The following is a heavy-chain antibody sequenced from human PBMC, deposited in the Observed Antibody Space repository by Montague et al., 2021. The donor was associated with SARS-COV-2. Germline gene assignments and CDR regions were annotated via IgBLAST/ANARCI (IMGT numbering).Heavy chain of an antibody. CDR2: IGAGGDT. Sequence: SLRLSFSASGFTFSRHDMHWIRQATGKGLEWVSGIGAGGDTYYAASVKGRSSISRENDKNFLYLQINSLRAGDTAVYYCARDSVDGLDYWGQGILVTVSS. J-gene: IGHJ4*02. CDR1: GFTFSRHD. V-gene: IGHV3-13*01. CDR3: ARDSVDGLDY. D-gene: IGHD5-24*01.